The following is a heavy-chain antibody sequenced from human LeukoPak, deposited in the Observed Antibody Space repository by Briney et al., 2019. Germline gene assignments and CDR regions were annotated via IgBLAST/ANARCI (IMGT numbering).Heavy chain of an antibody. J-gene: IGHJ6*04. CDR3: IKDLKPGGADV. D-gene: IGHD1-14*01. CDR1: GFNSHEHG. CDR2: YIWNTGRT. Sequence: GGSLRLSREVSGFNSHEHGMHWVRQAPGKGLEWISGYIWNTGRTGYGDSVKGRFTISRDNAGNSVYLQMNSLRVEDTALYYCIKDLKPGGADVWGKGTTVIVSS. V-gene: IGHV3-9*02.